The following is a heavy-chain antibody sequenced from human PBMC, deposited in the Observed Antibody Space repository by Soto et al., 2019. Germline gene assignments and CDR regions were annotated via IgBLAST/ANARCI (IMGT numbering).Heavy chain of an antibody. Sequence: ASVKVSCKPSGYAFSDYFIQWVRQAPGQGLEWVAWINPKTAATNYAKKFQGRVSLTWDTSSTTAYMELTRLRPDDTAVYYCARIKWGLNYYNGMDVWGQGTTVTV. CDR3: ARIKWGLNYYNGMDV. CDR2: INPKTAAT. J-gene: IGHJ6*02. V-gene: IGHV1-2*02. D-gene: IGHD1-26*01. CDR1: GYAFSDYF.